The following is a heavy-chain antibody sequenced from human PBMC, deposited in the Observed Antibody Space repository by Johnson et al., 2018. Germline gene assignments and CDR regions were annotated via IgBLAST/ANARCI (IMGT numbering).Heavy chain of an antibody. CDR1: GFTFDDYA. D-gene: IGHD3-3*01. CDR2: IRSKTFGGTR. CDR3: TRGYDFWSGYYIDV. J-gene: IGHJ6*03. V-gene: IGHV3-49*03. Sequence: VQLVESGGGLVQPGRSLRLSCTTSGFTFDDYAMSWFRQAPGKGLEWVGFIRSKTFGGTRDYGAPVKGRFTISREDSKGSAYLQMNSLKTEDTAIYFCTRGYDFWSGYYIDVWGKGTTVTVSS.